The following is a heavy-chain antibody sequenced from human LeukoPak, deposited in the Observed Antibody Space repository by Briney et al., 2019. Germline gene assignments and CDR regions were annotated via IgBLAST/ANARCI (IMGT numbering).Heavy chain of an antibody. Sequence: GGSLRLSCAASGFTFSNYWMSWVRQAPGKGLEWVANIKPDGSEKDYVDSVKGRFTISRDNAKNSLYLQMNSLSAEDTAVYYCANKVAHHLDSWGQGTLVTVSS. CDR2: IKPDGSEK. D-gene: IGHD1-14*01. CDR1: GFTFSNYW. CDR3: ANKVAHHLDS. J-gene: IGHJ4*02. V-gene: IGHV3-7*01.